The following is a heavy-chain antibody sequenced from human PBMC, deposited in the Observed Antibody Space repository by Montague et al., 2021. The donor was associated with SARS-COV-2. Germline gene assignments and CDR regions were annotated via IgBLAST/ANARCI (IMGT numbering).Heavy chain of an antibody. J-gene: IGHJ6*02. D-gene: IGHD1-1*01. V-gene: IGHV4-59*01. CDR1: GGSISSSY. CDR2: IYHSGNT. Sequence: SETLSLTCTVSGGSISSSYWSWIRQPPGKGLEWIGYIYHSGNTNYHPSLKSRVTISIDTSMNQFSLSLSSMTAANTAVYFCARDGLPPRTARKTGFCGLDVWGQGTTVIVSS. CDR3: ARDGLPPRTARKTGFCGLDV.